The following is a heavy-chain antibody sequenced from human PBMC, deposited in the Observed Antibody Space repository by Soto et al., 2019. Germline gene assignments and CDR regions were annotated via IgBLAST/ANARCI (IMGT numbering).Heavy chain of an antibody. CDR2: INSDGSST. V-gene: IGHV3-74*01. D-gene: IGHD3-10*01. Sequence: PGGSLRLSCAASGFTFSSYWMHWVRQAPGKGLVWVSRINSDGSSTSYADSVKGRFTISRDNAKNTLYLQMNSLRAEDTAVYYCARDLYPPELWFGESGIDYWGQGTLVTVSS. CDR3: ARDLYPPELWFGESGIDY. J-gene: IGHJ4*02. CDR1: GFTFSSYW.